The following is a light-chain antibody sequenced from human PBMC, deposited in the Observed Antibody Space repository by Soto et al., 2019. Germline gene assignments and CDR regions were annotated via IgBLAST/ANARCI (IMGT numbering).Light chain of an antibody. CDR2: AAS. V-gene: IGKV1-39*01. Sequence: DIQMTQSPSSLSASVGDRVTITCRASQSISSGLNWFQQKPGKAPKLLIYAASTLQSGVPSRFSGSGSGTDFTLNIRSLQPEDFATYYCQQSYSTPYTFGQGTKLEIK. CDR1: QSISSG. CDR3: QQSYSTPYT. J-gene: IGKJ2*01.